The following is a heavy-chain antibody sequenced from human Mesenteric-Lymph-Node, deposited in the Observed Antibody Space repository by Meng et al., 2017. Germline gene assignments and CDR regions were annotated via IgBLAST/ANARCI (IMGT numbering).Heavy chain of an antibody. CDR3: TLAAASGRAFDI. J-gene: IGHJ3*02. CDR2: ISYDGSNK. V-gene: IGHV3-30*01. CDR1: GFTFSSYA. Sequence: GESLKISCAASGFTFSSYAMHWVRQAPGKGLEGVAVISYDGSNKYYADSVKGRFTISGDNSKNTLYLQMNRLRAEDTVVYYCTLAAASGRAFDIWGQGTLVTVSS. D-gene: IGHD6-13*01.